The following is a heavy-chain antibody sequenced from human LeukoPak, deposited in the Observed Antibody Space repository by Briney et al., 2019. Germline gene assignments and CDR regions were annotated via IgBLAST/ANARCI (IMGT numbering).Heavy chain of an antibody. V-gene: IGHV1-69*05. J-gene: IGHJ4*02. CDR2: IIPVSGTP. D-gene: IGHD3-3*01. CDR1: GGAFSSYA. Sequence: SVKVSCKASGGAFSSYAISWVRQAPGQGLEWMGGIIPVSGTPNYAQKFQGRVTITTDESTSTVYMELSSLRCEDTAVYFWAGGSIFGVAPFDYWGQGTLVTVSS. CDR3: AGGSIFGVAPFDY.